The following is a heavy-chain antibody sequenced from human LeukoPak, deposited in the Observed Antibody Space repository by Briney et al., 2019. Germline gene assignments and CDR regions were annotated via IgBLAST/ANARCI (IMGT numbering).Heavy chain of an antibody. CDR3: ARDSEKALYYFDY. CDR2: IYYSGST. CDR1: GYFISSGYY. Sequence: SETLSLTCGVSGYFISSGYYWGWIRQPPGKGLEWIGYIYYSGSTYYNPSLKSRVTISVDTSKNQFSLKLSSVTAADTAVYYCARDSEKALYYFDYWGQGTLVTVSS. J-gene: IGHJ4*02. V-gene: IGHV4-38-2*02.